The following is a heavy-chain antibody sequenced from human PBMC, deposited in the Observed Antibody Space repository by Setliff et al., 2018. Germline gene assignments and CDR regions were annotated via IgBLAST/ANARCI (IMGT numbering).Heavy chain of an antibody. J-gene: IGHJ4*02. CDR1: GFTFSSYY. V-gene: IGHV3-7*03. CDR3: ATKAVAGT. D-gene: IGHD6-19*01. Sequence: GGSLRLSCAASGFTFSSYYMTWVRQAPGKGLEWVANIKRDESQRSYVDSVKGRFTTSRDNAKKSVDLQMNSLRAEDTAVYYCATKAVAGTGGQGTLVTVSS. CDR2: IKRDESQR.